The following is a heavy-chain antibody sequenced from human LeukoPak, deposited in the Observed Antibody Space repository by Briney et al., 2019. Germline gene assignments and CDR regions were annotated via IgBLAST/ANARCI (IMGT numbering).Heavy chain of an antibody. V-gene: IGHV3-9*01. D-gene: IGHD6-13*01. CDR3: AKDNNRFSSTMKGLLDY. Sequence: GGSLRLSCAASGFTFDDYAMHWVRQAPGKGLEWVSGISWNSGSIGYADSVKGRFTISRDNAKNSLYLQMNSLRAEDTALYYCAKDNNRFSSTMKGLLDYWGQGTLVTVSS. CDR1: GFTFDDYA. J-gene: IGHJ4*02. CDR2: ISWNSGSI.